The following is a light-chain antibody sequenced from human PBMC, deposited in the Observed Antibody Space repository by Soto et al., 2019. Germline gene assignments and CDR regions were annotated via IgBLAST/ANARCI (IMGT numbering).Light chain of an antibody. J-gene: IGKJ4*01. Sequence: ESVLTQSPGTLSLSPGERATLSCRASQSVSTYLAWYQQKPGQAPRLLIYGASSRATGIPDRFSGSGSGTDFTLTISRLEPEDVAVYYCQQYGSTPLTFGGGTKVEIK. CDR1: QSVSTY. CDR2: GAS. V-gene: IGKV3-20*01. CDR3: QQYGSTPLT.